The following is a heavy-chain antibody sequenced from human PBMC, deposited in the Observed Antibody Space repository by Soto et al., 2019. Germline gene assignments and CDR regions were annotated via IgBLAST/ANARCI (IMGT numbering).Heavy chain of an antibody. CDR3: TKVFEY. CDR1: GFTFTNYW. V-gene: IGHV3-74*01. J-gene: IGHJ4*02. Sequence: GGSLRLSCAASGFTFTNYWMHWVRQVPGKGLVWVSRIDGVGTGTSYSDSVRGRFTISRDNAENTLYLQMNSLRDEDTAVYYCTKVFEYWGQGTPVTVSS. CDR2: IDGVGTGT.